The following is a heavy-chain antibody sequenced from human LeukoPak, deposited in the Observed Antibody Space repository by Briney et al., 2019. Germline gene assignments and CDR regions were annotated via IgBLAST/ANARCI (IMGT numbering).Heavy chain of an antibody. D-gene: IGHD6-13*01. J-gene: IGHJ4*02. Sequence: GGSLRLSCAASGFTFSNKWMHWVRQAPGKGLVWVSLINTDGSTTSYADSVKGRFTISRDNAKNTLYLQMNSLRAEDTAVYYCAKDSISSSWYGGDNWGQGTLVTVSS. CDR2: INTDGSTT. CDR3: AKDSISSSWYGGDN. V-gene: IGHV3-74*01. CDR1: GFTFSNKW.